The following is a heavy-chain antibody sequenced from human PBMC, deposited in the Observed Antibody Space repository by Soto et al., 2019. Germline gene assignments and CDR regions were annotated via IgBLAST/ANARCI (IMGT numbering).Heavy chain of an antibody. CDR2: INPSGGST. CDR1: GYTFTRYY. V-gene: IGHV1-46*01. J-gene: IGHJ4*02. CDR3: ATLFWGLATTPNDY. Sequence: ASVTVSCQASGYTFTRYYMHWVRQAPGQGLEWMGIINPSGGSTSYAQKFQGRVTMTRDTSTSTVYMELSSLRSEDTAVYYCATLFWGLATTPNDYWGQGTLVTVSS. D-gene: IGHD5-12*01.